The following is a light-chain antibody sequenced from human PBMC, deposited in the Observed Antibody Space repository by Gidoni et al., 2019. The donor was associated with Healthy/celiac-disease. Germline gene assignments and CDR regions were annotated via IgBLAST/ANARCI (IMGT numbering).Light chain of an antibody. Sequence: SYELTQPPSVSVSPGQTASITCSGDKLGDKYACWYQQKPGQSPVLVIYQDSKRPSGIHERFSGSNSGNTATLTLSGTQAMDEADYYCQAWDSFNWVFGGGTKLTVL. CDR3: QAWDSFNWV. CDR1: KLGDKY. CDR2: QDS. V-gene: IGLV3-1*01. J-gene: IGLJ3*02.